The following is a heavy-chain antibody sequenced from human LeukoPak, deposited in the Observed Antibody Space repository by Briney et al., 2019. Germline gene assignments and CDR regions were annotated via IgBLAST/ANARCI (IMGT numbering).Heavy chain of an antibody. Sequence: SETLSLTCTISGGSISSYYWSWIRQPSGKGLEWIGYIYYTGSTNHNPSLKSRVTISVDTSKNQFSLKLSSVTAADTAVYYCARVVYSGYDFRGAMDVWGKGTTVTVSS. V-gene: IGHV4-59*01. CDR2: IYYTGST. J-gene: IGHJ6*03. D-gene: IGHD5-12*01. CDR3: ARVVYSGYDFRGAMDV. CDR1: GGSISSYY.